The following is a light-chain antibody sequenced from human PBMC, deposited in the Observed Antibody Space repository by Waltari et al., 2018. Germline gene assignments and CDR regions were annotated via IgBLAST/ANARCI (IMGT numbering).Light chain of an antibody. CDR3: QQRRNWPLT. J-gene: IGKJ4*01. Sequence: EIVLTQSPATLSLSPGETATLYCRASHSFNWYLAWYQQRPGQAPRLLIYDASNRATGIPVRFSGSGSETDFTLTISSLEPEDSSVYYCQQRRNWPLTFGGGTKVEIK. CDR2: DAS. CDR1: HSFNWY. V-gene: IGKV3-11*01.